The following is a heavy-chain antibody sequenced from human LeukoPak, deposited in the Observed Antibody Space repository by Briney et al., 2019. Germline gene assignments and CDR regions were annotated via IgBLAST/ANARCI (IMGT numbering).Heavy chain of an antibody. J-gene: IGHJ4*02. V-gene: IGHV1-2*02. CDR2: INPNSGGT. D-gene: IGHD3-22*01. Sequence: ASVKVSCKASGYTFTSYGISWVRQAPGQGLEWMGWINPNSGGTNYAQKFQGRVTMTRDTSISTAYMELSRLRSDDTAVYYCARAAYYYDSSGYSPSHFDYWGQGTLVTVSS. CDR1: GYTFTSYG. CDR3: ARAAYYYDSSGYSPSHFDY.